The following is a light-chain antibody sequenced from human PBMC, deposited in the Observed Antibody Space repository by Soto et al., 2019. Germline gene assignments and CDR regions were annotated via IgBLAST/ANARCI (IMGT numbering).Light chain of an antibody. V-gene: IGLV1-40*01. CDR1: RSNIGAGYE. J-gene: IGLJ1*01. CDR3: QSYYSSLSGYV. CDR2: ENN. Sequence: QSVLTQPPSVSEAPGQRVTISCTGSRSNIGAGYEAHWYQQVPGTAPKLLIYENNNRPSGVPDRFSGSRSGTSASLAITGLQAEDEAEYYCQSYYSSLSGYVFGTGTKLTVL.